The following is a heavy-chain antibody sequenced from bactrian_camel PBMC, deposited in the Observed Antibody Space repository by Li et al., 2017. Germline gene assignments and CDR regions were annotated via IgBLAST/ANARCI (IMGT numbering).Heavy chain of an antibody. CDR2: IANDGTT. J-gene: IGHJ4*01. CDR3: AAELSCTFPPSRSQDGYDN. D-gene: IGHD7*01. Sequence: QLVESGGGSVQAGGSLRLSCAASGDTYSVYLLAWFRQVPGKGREGVATIANDGTTDYADSVKGRFTISKDNAKNTLYLEMNSLSPEDTAMYYCAAELSCTFPPSRSQDGYDNWGQGTQVTVS. CDR1: GDTYSVYL. V-gene: IGHV3S53*01.